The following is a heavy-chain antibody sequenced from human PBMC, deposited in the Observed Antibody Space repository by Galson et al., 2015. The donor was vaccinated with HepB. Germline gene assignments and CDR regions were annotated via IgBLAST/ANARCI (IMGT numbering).Heavy chain of an antibody. CDR1: GFTFSSYW. J-gene: IGHJ4*02. V-gene: IGHV3-7*03. CDR3: ASNCVLDY. CDR2: INQDGSDK. Sequence: SLRLSCAASGFTFSSYWVSWVRQAPGKGLEWVANINQDGSDKYYVDSVKGRFTISRDNPKNSLYLQMNSLRAEDTAVYYCASNCVLDYWGQGTLVTVSS. D-gene: IGHD1-1*01.